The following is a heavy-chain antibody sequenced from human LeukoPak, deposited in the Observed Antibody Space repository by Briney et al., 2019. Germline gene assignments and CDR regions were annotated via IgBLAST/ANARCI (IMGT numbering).Heavy chain of an antibody. CDR1: GFTFSVYG. Sequence: GGSLRLSCAASGFTFSVYGMHWVRQAPGKVLEWVGVICNDGSNKYYADSVKGRFTISRDNSKNTLYLQMNSLRAEDTAVYSCARASGPFDYWGQGTLVTVSS. CDR2: ICNDGSNK. V-gene: IGHV3-33*01. J-gene: IGHJ4*02. CDR3: ARASGPFDY. D-gene: IGHD3-10*01.